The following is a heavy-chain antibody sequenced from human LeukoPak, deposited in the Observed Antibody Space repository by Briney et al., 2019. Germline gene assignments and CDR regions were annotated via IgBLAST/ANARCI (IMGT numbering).Heavy chain of an antibody. CDR3: AREGRQEYVYFDC. V-gene: IGHV4-59*01. Sequence: KPSETLSLTCTGSGDSISSYYWSWIRQPPGKGLEWMGYINYSGNTNYNPSLKSRVTISVDTSKNQFSLRLTSVTAADTAVYYCAREGRQEYVYFDCWGQGTLVTVSS. D-gene: IGHD2-2*01. CDR1: GDSISSYY. J-gene: IGHJ4*02. CDR2: INYSGNT.